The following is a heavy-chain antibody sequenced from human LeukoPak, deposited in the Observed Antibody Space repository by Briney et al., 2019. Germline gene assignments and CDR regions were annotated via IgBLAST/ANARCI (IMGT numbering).Heavy chain of an antibody. J-gene: IGHJ4*02. CDR1: GYTFTGYY. D-gene: IGHD2-2*01. V-gene: IGHV1-2*02. CDR2: INPNSGGT. Sequence: ASVKVSCKASGYTFTGYYMHWVRQAPGQGLEWMGWINPNSGGTNYAQKFQGRVTMTRDTSISTAYMELSRLRSDDTAVYYCARRTVVVPAAVDYWGQGTLVTVSS. CDR3: ARRTVVVPAAVDY.